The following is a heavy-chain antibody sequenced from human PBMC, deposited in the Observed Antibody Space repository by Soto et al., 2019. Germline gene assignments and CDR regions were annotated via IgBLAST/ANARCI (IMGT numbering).Heavy chain of an antibody. CDR2: ISSGSSTI. D-gene: IGHD2-8*01. CDR1: GISFSTYA. Sequence: GSLRLSCAASGISFSTYAMNWVRQAPGKGLEWVSYISSGSSTIYYAESVKGRFTISRNTSISTAYMELSSLRSEDTAVYYCATAYASHYYYYMDVWGKGTTVTVSS. CDR3: ATAYASHYYYYMDV. V-gene: IGHV3-48*04. J-gene: IGHJ6*03.